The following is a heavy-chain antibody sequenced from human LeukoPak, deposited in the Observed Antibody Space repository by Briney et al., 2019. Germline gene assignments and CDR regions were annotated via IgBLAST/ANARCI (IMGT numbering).Heavy chain of an antibody. V-gene: IGHV1-69*13. Sequence: GASVKVSCKASGGTFSSYAISWVRQAPGQGLEWMGGIIPIFGTADYAQKFQGRVTITADESTSTAYMELSSLRSEDTAVYYCAREDIVVVPADSSGYNWFDPWGQGTLVTVSS. CDR2: IIPIFGTA. D-gene: IGHD2-2*01. J-gene: IGHJ5*02. CDR1: GGTFSSYA. CDR3: AREDIVVVPADSSGYNWFDP.